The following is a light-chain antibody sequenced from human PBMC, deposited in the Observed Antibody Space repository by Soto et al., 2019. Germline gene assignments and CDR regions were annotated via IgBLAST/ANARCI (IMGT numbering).Light chain of an antibody. V-gene: IGKV4-1*01. CDR1: RSLLSSSNNKNF. CDR3: QQYYSSPFS. CDR2: WAS. Sequence: DIVMTQSPDSLALSLGERATINCKSSRSLLSSSNNKNFLAWYQQKPGLPPRLLIYWASTRESGVPDRFSGSGSGTSFTLTISSLQAEDVAVYYCQQYYSSPFSFGPGTKVDSK. J-gene: IGKJ3*01.